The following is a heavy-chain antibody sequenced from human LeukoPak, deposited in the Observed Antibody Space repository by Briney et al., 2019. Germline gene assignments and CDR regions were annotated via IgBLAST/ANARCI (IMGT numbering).Heavy chain of an antibody. V-gene: IGHV1-69*04. D-gene: IGHD6-13*01. J-gene: IGHJ6*02. CDR3: ARTTGAAAGTGLYYYGMDV. Sequence: ASVKVSCKASGGTFSSYAISWVRQAPGQGLEWMGRIIPILGIANYAQKFQGRVTITADKSTSTAYMELSSLRSEDTAVYYRARTTGAAAGTGLYYYGMDVWGQGTTVTVSS. CDR1: GGTFSSYA. CDR2: IIPILGIA.